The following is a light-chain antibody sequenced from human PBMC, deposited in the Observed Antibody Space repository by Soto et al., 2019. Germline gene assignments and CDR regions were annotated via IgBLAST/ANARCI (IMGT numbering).Light chain of an antibody. Sequence: EIVLTQSPGTLSLSPGERATLSSSVSKRVSNNSLAWYQQKPGQAPRLLIYGASNWATGIPDRFSGSGSGTDFTLTISRLEPQDFAIYYCQQYGDSPLTFGGGTKVDIK. CDR3: QQYGDSPLT. V-gene: IGKV3-20*01. J-gene: IGKJ4*01. CDR1: KRVSNNS. CDR2: GAS.